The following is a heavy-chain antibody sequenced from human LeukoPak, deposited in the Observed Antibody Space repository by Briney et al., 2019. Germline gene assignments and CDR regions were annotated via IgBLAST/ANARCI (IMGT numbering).Heavy chain of an antibody. CDR1: GFTFSSYA. Sequence: GGSLRLSCAASGFTFSSYAMSWVRQAPGKGLEWVSAISGSGGSTYYADSVKGRFTISRDNAKNSLYLQMNSLRAEDTAVYCCARDDILTGPSDYWGQGTLVTVSS. CDR3: ARDDILTGPSDY. V-gene: IGHV3-23*01. J-gene: IGHJ4*02. CDR2: ISGSGGST. D-gene: IGHD3-9*01.